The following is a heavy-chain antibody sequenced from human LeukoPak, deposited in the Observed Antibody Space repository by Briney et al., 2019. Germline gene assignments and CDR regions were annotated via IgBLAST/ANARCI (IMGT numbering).Heavy chain of an antibody. CDR2: IFSNGDT. CDR3: TRDQMNY. D-gene: IGHD5-24*01. Sequence: PGGSLRLSCTASEFTVSRNYMLWVRQAPGKGLEWVSLIFSNGDTHYADSVKGRLTISRDTSKNTVSLQMNSLRVEDTAMYYYTRDQMNYWGQGTLVTVSS. J-gene: IGHJ4*02. CDR1: EFTVSRNY. V-gene: IGHV3-53*01.